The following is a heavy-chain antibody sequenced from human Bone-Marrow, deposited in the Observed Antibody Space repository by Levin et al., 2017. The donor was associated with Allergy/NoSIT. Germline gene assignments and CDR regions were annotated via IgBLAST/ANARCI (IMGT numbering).Heavy chain of an antibody. D-gene: IGHD2-2*01. V-gene: IGHV3-30*18. CDR2: ISYDGSNK. J-gene: IGHJ6*02. CDR3: AKDFVEYQLPGGYYGMDV. CDR1: GFTFSSYG. Sequence: GGSLRLSCAASGFTFSSYGMHWVRQAPGKGLEWVAVISYDGSNKYYADSVKGRFTISRDNSKNTLYLQMNSLRAEDTAVYYCAKDFVEYQLPGGYYGMDVWGQGTTVTVSS.